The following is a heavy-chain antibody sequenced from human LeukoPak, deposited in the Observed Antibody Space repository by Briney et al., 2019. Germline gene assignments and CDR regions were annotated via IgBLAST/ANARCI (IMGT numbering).Heavy chain of an antibody. CDR2: IYTSGST. V-gene: IGHV4-61*02. D-gene: IGHD3-22*01. CDR3: ARGYYDTTIAFDI. Sequence: SQTLSLTCTVSGGSISSGSYYWSWIRQPAGTGLEWIGRIYTSGSTNYNPSLKSRVTISVDTSKNQFSLKLSSVTAADTAVYYCARGYYDTTIAFDIWGQGTMVTVSS. J-gene: IGHJ3*02. CDR1: GGSISSGSYY.